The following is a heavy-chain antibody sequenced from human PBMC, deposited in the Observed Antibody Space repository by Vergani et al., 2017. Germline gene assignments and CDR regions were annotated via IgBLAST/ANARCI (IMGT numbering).Heavy chain of an antibody. V-gene: IGHV1-46*02. D-gene: IGHD1-1*01. CDR1: GYIFKNYY. CDR2: LNPTTGHT. J-gene: IGHJ5*02. Sequence: VQLVQSGAEVRKPGASVTVSCTASGYIFKNYYIHRLRQAPGQAFEWMGILNPTTGHTTSAQKFMGRVDMTRDPSTDTSTRTVQMTLSSLRSEDTAADYCARSIGYSAGATCRAHYFDHWGQGTRVTVSS. CDR3: ARSIGYSAGATCRAHYFDH.